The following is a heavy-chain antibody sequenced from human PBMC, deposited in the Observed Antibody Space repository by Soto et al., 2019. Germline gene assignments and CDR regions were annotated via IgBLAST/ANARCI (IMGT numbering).Heavy chain of an antibody. J-gene: IGHJ6*02. CDR2: MFYSGLT. V-gene: IGHV4-39*01. CDR1: GYSVTSSDDY. CDR3: APLSVSLSGPYGIHV. Sequence: SETLSLTCSVSGYSVTSSDDYWAWIRQPPGKGLEWIGSMFYSGLTYYNPSLKSRVTLSVDTSKNQVSVRLNSVTAADTAGYYCAPLSVSLSGPYGIHVWGQGTTVTVS. D-gene: IGHD2-15*01.